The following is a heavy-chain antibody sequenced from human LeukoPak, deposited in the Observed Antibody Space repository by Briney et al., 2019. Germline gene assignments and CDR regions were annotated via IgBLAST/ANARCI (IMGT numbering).Heavy chain of an antibody. CDR2: IKEDGGEK. J-gene: IGHJ4*02. V-gene: IGHV3-7*01. CDR3: ATERRGSSTYDGKEALDF. CDR1: GVTFSNYW. D-gene: IGHD6-13*01. Sequence: GGSLRLSCTASGVTFSNYWMSWVRRAPGKGLEWVANIKEDGGEKNYVDSVRGRFTITRDNSRNSLYLQMNSLRGEDTAVYYCATERRGSSTYDGKEALDFWGQGTLVTVSS.